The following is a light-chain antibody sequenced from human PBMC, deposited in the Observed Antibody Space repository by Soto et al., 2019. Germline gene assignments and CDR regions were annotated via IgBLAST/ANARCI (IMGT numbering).Light chain of an antibody. V-gene: IGLV2-11*01. Sequence: QSVLTQPRSVSGSPGQSVTISCTGTSSDVGGYNYVSWYQQHPGKAPKLMIYDVSKRPSGVPDRFSGSKSGNTASLTISGLQAEDGADYYCCSYAGSYTPVVFGGGTKVTVL. CDR1: SSDVGGYNY. J-gene: IGLJ2*01. CDR3: CSYAGSYTPVV. CDR2: DVS.